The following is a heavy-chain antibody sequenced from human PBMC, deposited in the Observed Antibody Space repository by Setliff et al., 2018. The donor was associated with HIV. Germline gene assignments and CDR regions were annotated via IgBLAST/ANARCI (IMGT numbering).Heavy chain of an antibody. J-gene: IGHJ6*03. Sequence: SETLSLTCAVYGGSFSAYYWSWIRQSAGKGLEWIGRIYTSGSTNDNPSLKSRITISVDTSNNQFSLRLSSVTAADTAVYYCARDKGYYYMDVWGKVITVTVSS. CDR3: ARDKGYYYMDV. CDR1: GGSFSAYY. CDR2: IYTSGST. V-gene: IGHV4-4*07.